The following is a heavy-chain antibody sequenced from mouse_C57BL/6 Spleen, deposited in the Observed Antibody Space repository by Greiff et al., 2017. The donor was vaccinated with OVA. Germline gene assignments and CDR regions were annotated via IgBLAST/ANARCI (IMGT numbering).Heavy chain of an antibody. D-gene: IGHD1-1*01. CDR2: IYPGSGST. CDR1: GYTFTSYW. V-gene: IGHV1-55*01. CDR3: ARYPYYYGSSSSWFAY. Sequence: VQLQQPGAELVKPGASVKMSCKASGYTFTSYWITWVKQRPGQGLEWIGDIYPGSGSTNYNEKFKSKATLTVDTSSSTAYMQLSSLTSEDSAVYYCARYPYYYGSSSSWFAYWGQGTLVTVSA. J-gene: IGHJ3*01.